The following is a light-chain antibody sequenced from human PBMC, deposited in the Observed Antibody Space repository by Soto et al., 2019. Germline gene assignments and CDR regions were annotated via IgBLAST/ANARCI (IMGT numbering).Light chain of an antibody. J-gene: IGKJ2*01. V-gene: IGKV3-20*01. CDR2: GAS. CDR1: QSVSSSY. Sequence: ELVLTQSPGTLSLSPGERATLSCRASQSVSSSYLAWYQQNPGQAHRLLIYGASSRATGIPDRFSGSGSGTDFTLTISRLEPEDVAVYYCQQYGSSPLFGQGTKLEIK. CDR3: QQYGSSPL.